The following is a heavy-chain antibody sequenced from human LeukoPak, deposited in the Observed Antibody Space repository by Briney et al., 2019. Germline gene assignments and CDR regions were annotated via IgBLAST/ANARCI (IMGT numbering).Heavy chain of an antibody. V-gene: IGHV4-39*01. Sequence: SETLSLTCSVSGDSISRSDSYWDWIRQPPGKGLEWIGTIYYSGRTYYSPSLKSRVTMSVDTSNNQFSLNLRSVTATDTAIYYCARRRYYDGSGYLEWGQGTLLSVSS. CDR1: GDSISRSDSY. CDR3: ARRRYYDGSGYLE. D-gene: IGHD3-22*01. CDR2: IYYSGRT. J-gene: IGHJ1*01.